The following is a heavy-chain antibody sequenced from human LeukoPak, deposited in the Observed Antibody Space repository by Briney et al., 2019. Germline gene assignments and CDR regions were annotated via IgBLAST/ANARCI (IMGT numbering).Heavy chain of an antibody. J-gene: IGHJ4*02. D-gene: IGHD1-7*01. CDR1: GFTFSSYA. Sequence: GGSLRLSCAASGFTFSSYAMSWVRQAPGKGLEWVSAISGSGGSTYYADSVKGRFTISRDNSKNTLYLQMNSLRAEDTAVYYCAKDQGWLELQPLGYDYWGQGTLVTVSS. V-gene: IGHV3-23*01. CDR3: AKDQGWLELQPLGYDY. CDR2: ISGSGGST.